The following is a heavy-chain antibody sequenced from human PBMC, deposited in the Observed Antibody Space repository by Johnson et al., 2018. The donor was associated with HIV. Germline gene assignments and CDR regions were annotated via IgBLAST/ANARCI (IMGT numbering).Heavy chain of an antibody. V-gene: IGHV3-7*02. CDR1: GITFSNYW. Sequence: VQLVESGGGLVQPGGSLRLYCGASGITFSNYWMNWVRQAPGKGLQWVANIKEDGSGKDYVDSVRGRCPITRDNAKHALYLQMNSLSVEDTAVDYCARAGWRQLVEDAFEIWGQGTMVTVSS. CDR3: ARAGWRQLVEDAFEI. CDR2: IKEDGSGK. D-gene: IGHD6-13*01. J-gene: IGHJ3*02.